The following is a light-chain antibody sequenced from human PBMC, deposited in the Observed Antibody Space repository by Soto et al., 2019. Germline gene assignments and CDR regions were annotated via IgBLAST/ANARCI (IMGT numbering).Light chain of an antibody. J-gene: IGKJ3*01. CDR1: QSVSSSY. V-gene: IGKV3-20*01. CDR2: GAY. CDR3: QQYGSSPLFT. Sequence: EIVLTQSPGTLSLSPGERATLSCRASQSVSSSYLAWYQQKPGQAPRLLIYGAYSRATGIPDRFSGSGSGTDFTLTISRLEPEDFAVYYCQQYGSSPLFTFGPGTKVDI.